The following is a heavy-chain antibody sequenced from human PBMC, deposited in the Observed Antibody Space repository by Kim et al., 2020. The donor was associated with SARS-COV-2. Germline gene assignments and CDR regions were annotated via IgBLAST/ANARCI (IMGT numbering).Heavy chain of an antibody. CDR2: ISSNGGST. V-gene: IGHV3-64*01. CDR3: ARDGGIXIFGVAPLLYYGXXV. J-gene: IGHJ6*02. CDR1: GFTFSSYA. D-gene: IGHD3-3*01. Sequence: GGSLRLSCAASGFTFSSYAMHWVRQAPGKGLEYVSAISSNGGSTYYANSVKGRFTISRDNSKNTLYLQMGSLRAEDMAVYYCARDGGIXIFGVAPLLYYGXXVGARGTTVTVSS.